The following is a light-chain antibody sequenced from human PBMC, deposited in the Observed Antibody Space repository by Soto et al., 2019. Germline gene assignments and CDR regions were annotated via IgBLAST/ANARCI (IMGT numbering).Light chain of an antibody. V-gene: IGKV1-17*02. Sequence: DIPMTQSPSSLPASVGDSVTITCRASQGIGDGLGWFQQKPGKAPKRLMYAASTLQSGVPSRFSGSRSGTEFTLTINNLQPEDFATYFCLQYTSYPMTFGQGTKVEIK. CDR3: LQYTSYPMT. J-gene: IGKJ1*01. CDR2: AAS. CDR1: QGIGDG.